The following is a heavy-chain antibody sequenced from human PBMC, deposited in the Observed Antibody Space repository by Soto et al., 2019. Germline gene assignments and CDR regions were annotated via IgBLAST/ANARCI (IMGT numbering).Heavy chain of an antibody. V-gene: IGHV3-48*04. CDR1: GFTFSSYS. J-gene: IGHJ3*02. CDR2: ISSSSSTI. D-gene: IGHD3-22*01. Sequence: GGSLRLSCAASGFTFSSYSMNWVRQAPGKGLEWVSYISSSSSTIYYADSVKGRFTISRDNAKNSLYLQMNSLRADDTAVYYCARDLGYYDSSGRRSAFDIWGQGTMVTVSS. CDR3: ARDLGYYDSSGRRSAFDI.